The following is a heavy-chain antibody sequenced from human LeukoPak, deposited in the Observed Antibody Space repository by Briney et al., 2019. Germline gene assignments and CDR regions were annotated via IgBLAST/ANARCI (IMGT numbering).Heavy chain of an antibody. CDR2: IYYTGTT. CDR1: GGSVSNYY. Sequence: SETLSLTCTVSGGSVSNYYWSWIRQPPGKGLEWIGYIYYTGTTSYNPSLKSRVTMSLDASKNQFSLELNSVTPADTAVYYCARGGNYWPQWWFDPWGRGTLVSVSS. D-gene: IGHD1-26*01. J-gene: IGHJ5*02. V-gene: IGHV4-59*02. CDR3: ARGGNYWPQWWFDP.